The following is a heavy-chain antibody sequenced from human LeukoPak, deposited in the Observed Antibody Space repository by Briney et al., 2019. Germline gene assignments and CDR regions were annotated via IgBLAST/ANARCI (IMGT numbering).Heavy chain of an antibody. Sequence: ASVKVSCKASGYTFTSYGISWVRQAPGQGLEWMGWISAYNGNTNYAQKLQGSVTITRDTSASTAYMELSSLRSEDTAVYYCARALRTTPDPWGQGTLVTVSS. CDR1: GYTFTSYG. CDR3: ARALRTTPDP. D-gene: IGHD2-2*01. V-gene: IGHV1-18*01. J-gene: IGHJ5*02. CDR2: ISAYNGNT.